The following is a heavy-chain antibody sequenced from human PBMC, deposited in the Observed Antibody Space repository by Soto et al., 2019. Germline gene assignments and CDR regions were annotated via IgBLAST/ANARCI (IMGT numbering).Heavy chain of an antibody. CDR2: IYYSGST. Sequence: SETLSLTCTVSGGSISSYYWSWIRRPPGKGLEWIGYIYYSGSTNYNPSLKSRVTISVDTSKNQFSLKLSSVTAADTAVYYCARDRGRNWFDPWGQGTLVTVSS. V-gene: IGHV4-59*01. D-gene: IGHD3-16*01. CDR3: ARDRGRNWFDP. J-gene: IGHJ5*02. CDR1: GGSISSYY.